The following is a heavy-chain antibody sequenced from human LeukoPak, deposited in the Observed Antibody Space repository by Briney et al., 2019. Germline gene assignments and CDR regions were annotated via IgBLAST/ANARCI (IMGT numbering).Heavy chain of an antibody. CDR3: AKDTYYYYYMDV. Sequence: QPGRSLRLSCAASGFTFSSYAMHWVRQAPGKGLEWVAVISYDGSNKYYADSVKGRFTISRDNSKNTLYLQMNSLRAEDTAVYYCAKDTYYYYYMDVWGKGTTVTVSS. V-gene: IGHV3-30*04. CDR2: ISYDGSNK. CDR1: GFTFSSYA. J-gene: IGHJ6*03.